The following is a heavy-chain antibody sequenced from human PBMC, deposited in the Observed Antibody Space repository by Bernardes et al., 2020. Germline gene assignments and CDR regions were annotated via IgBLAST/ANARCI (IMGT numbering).Heavy chain of an antibody. Sequence: GGSLRLSCAASGFTFSSYWMSWVRQAPGKGLEWVANIKQDGSEKYYVDSVKGRFTISRDNAKNSLYLQMNSLRAEDTAVYYCARVGQYCSSTSCYLYYYYYMDVWGKGTTVTVSS. D-gene: IGHD2-2*01. J-gene: IGHJ6*03. CDR2: IKQDGSEK. V-gene: IGHV3-7*03. CDR3: ARVGQYCSSTSCYLYYYYYMDV. CDR1: GFTFSSYW.